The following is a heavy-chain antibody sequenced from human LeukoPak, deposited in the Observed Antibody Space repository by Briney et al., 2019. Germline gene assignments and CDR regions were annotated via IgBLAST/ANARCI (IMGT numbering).Heavy chain of an antibody. CDR2: IYYSWSP. Sequence: SETLSLTCTVSGGSISSSTYYWAWIRQPPGKGLEWIGNIYYSWSPYYNPSLKSRVTISVDTSKNQFSLKLSSVTAADTALYYCARLKEGIDYWGQGTLVTVSS. V-gene: IGHV4-39*01. CDR1: GGSISSSTYY. CDR3: ARLKEGIDY. J-gene: IGHJ4*02. D-gene: IGHD3-10*01.